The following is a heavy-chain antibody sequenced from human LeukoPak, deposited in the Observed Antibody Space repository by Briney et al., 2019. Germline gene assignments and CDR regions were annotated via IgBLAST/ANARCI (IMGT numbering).Heavy chain of an antibody. Sequence: GGSLRFSCEASGFTFGSHAMYWVRQAPGKGLEWVAGIFGSGGSPHYADPVKGRFTISRDNSRNTVYLQINSLRAEDTAVYYCGKTTVGYSSGQKPAWPVDYWGQGTLVTVSS. CDR2: IFGSGGSP. CDR3: GKTTVGYSSGQKPAWPVDY. CDR1: GFTFGSHA. D-gene: IGHD5-18*01. J-gene: IGHJ4*02. V-gene: IGHV3-23*01.